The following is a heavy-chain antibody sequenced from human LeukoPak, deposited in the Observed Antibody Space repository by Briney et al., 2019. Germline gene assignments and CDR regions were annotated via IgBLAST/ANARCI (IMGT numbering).Heavy chain of an antibody. D-gene: IGHD3-10*01. Sequence: GGSLRLSCAASGFTFSNSWMSWVRQAPGKGLEWVGRIKSKTDGGTTDYDAPVKGRFTISRDDSKNTLYLQINSLKTEDTAVYYCTTGPLWFSGGDYWGQGTLVTVSS. CDR3: TTGPLWFSGGDY. V-gene: IGHV3-15*01. CDR1: GFTFSNSW. J-gene: IGHJ4*02. CDR2: IKSKTDGGTT.